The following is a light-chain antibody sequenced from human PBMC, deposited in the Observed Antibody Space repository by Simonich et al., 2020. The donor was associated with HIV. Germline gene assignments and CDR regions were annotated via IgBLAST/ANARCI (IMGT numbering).Light chain of an antibody. CDR2: DAS. CDR3: QQSYITLPYT. V-gene: IGKV1-39*01. CDR1: QDISNS. Sequence: DIQMTQSPSSLSASVGDRVTIPCQASQDISNSLNWYQQKPGKAPKLLIFDASSLQGGVPSRFSGSGSGTDFTLTISSLQPEDFATYYCQQSYITLPYTFGQGTKLEIK. J-gene: IGKJ2*01.